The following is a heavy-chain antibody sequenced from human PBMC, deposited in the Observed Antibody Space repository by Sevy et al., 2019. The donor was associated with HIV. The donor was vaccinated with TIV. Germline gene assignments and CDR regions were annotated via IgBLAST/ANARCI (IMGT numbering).Heavy chain of an antibody. CDR3: ARGGGDYYYEPYGMDV. Sequence: GESLKISCKGSGYSFTSYWIGWVRQMPGKGLEWMGIIYPGDSDTRYSPSFQGQVTISADKSIGTAYLQWSSLKASDTAMYYCARGGGDYYYEPYGMDVWGQGTTVTVSS. D-gene: IGHD3-22*01. J-gene: IGHJ6*02. CDR2: IYPGDSDT. CDR1: GYSFTSYW. V-gene: IGHV5-51*01.